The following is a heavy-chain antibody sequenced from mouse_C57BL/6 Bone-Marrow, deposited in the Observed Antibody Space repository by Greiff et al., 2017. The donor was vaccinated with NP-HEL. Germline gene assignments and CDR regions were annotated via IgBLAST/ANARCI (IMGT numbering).Heavy chain of an antibody. CDR3: ARSEDALYAVDY. J-gene: IGHJ4*01. Sequence: QVQLKQSGAELARPGASVKLSCKASGYTFTSYGISWVKQRTGQGLEWIGEIYPRSGNTYYNEKFKGKATLTADKSSSTAYMELRSLTSEDSAVYFCARSEDALYAVDYWGQGTSVTVSS. CDR2: IYPRSGNT. V-gene: IGHV1-81*01. CDR1: GYTFTSYG.